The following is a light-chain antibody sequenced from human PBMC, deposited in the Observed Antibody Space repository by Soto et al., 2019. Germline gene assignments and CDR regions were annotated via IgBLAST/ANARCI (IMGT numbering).Light chain of an antibody. CDR1: SSDVGGYNC. J-gene: IGLJ2*01. CDR3: FSYAGSSTLGV. Sequence: QSALTQPRSVSGSPGQSVTISCIGTSSDVGGYNCVSWYQHHPGKAPKLMIYDVSKRPSGVPDRFSGSKSGNTASLTISGLQAEDEADYHCFSYAGSSTLGVFGGGTQLTVL. CDR2: DVS. V-gene: IGLV2-11*01.